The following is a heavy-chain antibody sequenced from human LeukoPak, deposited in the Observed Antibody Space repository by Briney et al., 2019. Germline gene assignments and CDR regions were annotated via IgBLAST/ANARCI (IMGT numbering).Heavy chain of an antibody. CDR2: INPNSGGT. D-gene: IGHD1-26*01. Sequence: ASVKVSCKTSGYTFTYYYLYWVRQAPGQGLEWVGWINPNSGGTNYAQKFQGRVTMTRDTSISTAYMELSRLRSDDTAVYYCARERDSGIYDIDYWGQGTLVTVSS. J-gene: IGHJ4*02. CDR1: GYTFTYYY. V-gene: IGHV1-2*02. CDR3: ARERDSGIYDIDY.